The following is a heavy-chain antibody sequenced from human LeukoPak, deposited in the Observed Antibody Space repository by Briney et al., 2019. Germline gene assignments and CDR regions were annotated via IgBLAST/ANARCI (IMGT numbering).Heavy chain of an antibody. J-gene: IGHJ5*02. CDR2: IYHSGST. CDR3: ARDVGMATTYEFYSKPNNWFDP. D-gene: IGHD5-24*01. CDR1: GGSFSGYY. V-gene: IGHV4-38-2*02. Sequence: PSETLSLTCAVYGGSFSGYYWGWIRQPPGKGLEWIGSIYHSGSTYYNPSLKSRVTISVDTSKNQFSLKLSSVTAADTAVYYCARDVGMATTYEFYSKPNNWFDPWGQGTLVTVSS.